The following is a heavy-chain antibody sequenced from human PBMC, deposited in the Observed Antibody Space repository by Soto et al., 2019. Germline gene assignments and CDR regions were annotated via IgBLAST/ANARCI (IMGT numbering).Heavy chain of an antibody. V-gene: IGHV3-23*01. Sequence: GGSLRLSCASSGFTFSSDAMSWFREAPGEGLEGVSAMSGSGGSTYYADSVKGRFTISRDNSKNTLYLQMNSLRAEDTAVYYCAATYYYDSSGYYPFDIWGQGTMVTV. J-gene: IGHJ3*02. CDR2: MSGSGGST. CDR3: AATYYYDSSGYYPFDI. D-gene: IGHD3-22*01. CDR1: GFTFSSDA.